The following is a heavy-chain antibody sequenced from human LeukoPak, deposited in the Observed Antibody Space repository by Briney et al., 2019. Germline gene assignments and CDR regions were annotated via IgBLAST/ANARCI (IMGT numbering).Heavy chain of an antibody. V-gene: IGHV3-23*01. Sequence: PGGSLKLSCAASGFTFSSYAMSWVRQAPGKGLEWVSAISGSGGSTYCADSVKGRFTISRDNSKNTLYLQMNSLRAEDTAVYYCAKDPYYYDSSGYYYPTFFDYWGQGTLVTVSS. CDR1: GFTFSSYA. J-gene: IGHJ4*02. CDR3: AKDPYYYDSSGYYYPTFFDY. D-gene: IGHD3-22*01. CDR2: ISGSGGST.